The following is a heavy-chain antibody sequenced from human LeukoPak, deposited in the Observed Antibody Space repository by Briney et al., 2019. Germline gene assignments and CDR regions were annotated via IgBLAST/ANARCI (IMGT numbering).Heavy chain of an antibody. D-gene: IGHD2-2*01. CDR2: IYTSGST. Sequence: PSETLSLTCIVSGGSISSRSYYWVWIRQPPGKGLEWIGRIYTSGSTNYNPALKSRITISIDTSKNQFSLNLSSVTAADTAVYYCARVTSRRFDPWGQGTQVTVSS. CDR1: GGSISSRSYY. V-gene: IGHV4-39*07. CDR3: ARVTSRRFDP. J-gene: IGHJ5*02.